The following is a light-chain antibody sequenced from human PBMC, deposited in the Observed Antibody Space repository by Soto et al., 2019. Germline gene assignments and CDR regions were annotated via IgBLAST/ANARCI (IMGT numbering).Light chain of an antibody. Sequence: IQLTQSPSSLSASVGDRVTISCRASQGIANFLAWYQQKPGKAPKLLIYGASTLQSGVPSRFSGSGSGTDFTLIISSLQPDDFATYYCQQLNSFPVPFGPGTKVDIK. V-gene: IGKV1-9*01. J-gene: IGKJ3*01. CDR1: QGIANF. CDR2: GAS. CDR3: QQLNSFPVP.